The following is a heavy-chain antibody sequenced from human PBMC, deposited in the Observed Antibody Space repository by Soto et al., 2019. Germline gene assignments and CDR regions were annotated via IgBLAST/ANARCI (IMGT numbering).Heavy chain of an antibody. V-gene: IGHV3-7*01. CDR2: IKQDGNDK. Sequence: EVQLVESGGCLVQPGGSLRLSCVASGFTFSNNWMSWVRQAPRKGLEWVANIKQDGNDKYYVDSVKGRFSISRDNAKNSLYLQMNSLRAEDTAVYFCTRVASLVGHVWGQGTQVAVSS. D-gene: IGHD1-26*01. CDR1: GFTFSNNW. J-gene: IGHJ4*02. CDR3: TRVASLVGHV.